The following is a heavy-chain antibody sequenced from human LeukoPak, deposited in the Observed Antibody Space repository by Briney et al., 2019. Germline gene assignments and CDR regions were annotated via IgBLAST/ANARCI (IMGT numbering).Heavy chain of an antibody. CDR2: INPNSGGT. CDR3: ARGGDSSGYYLEQFDY. D-gene: IGHD3-22*01. J-gene: IGHJ4*02. V-gene: IGHV1-2*02. CDR1: GYTFTGYY. Sequence: ASVKVSCKASGYTFTGYYMHWVRQAPGQGLEWMGWINPNSGGTNYAQKFQGGVTMTRDTSISTAYMELSRLRSDDTAVYYCARGGDSSGYYLEQFDYWGQGTLVTVSS.